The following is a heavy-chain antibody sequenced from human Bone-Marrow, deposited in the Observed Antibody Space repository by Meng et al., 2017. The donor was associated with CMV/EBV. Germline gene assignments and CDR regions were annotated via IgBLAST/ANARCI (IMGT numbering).Heavy chain of an antibody. CDR3: ARTGLADTGKANYYYYGMDV. Sequence: GESLKISCAASGFTFSSYWMHWVRQAPGKGLVWVARIDFDGSSTSYADSVKGRFTISRDNAKNTLYLQMNSLRAEDTAVYYCARTGLADTGKANYYYYGMDVWGQGTTVTVSS. CDR1: GFTFSSYW. J-gene: IGHJ6*02. V-gene: IGHV3-74*01. CDR2: IDFDGSST. D-gene: IGHD5-18*01.